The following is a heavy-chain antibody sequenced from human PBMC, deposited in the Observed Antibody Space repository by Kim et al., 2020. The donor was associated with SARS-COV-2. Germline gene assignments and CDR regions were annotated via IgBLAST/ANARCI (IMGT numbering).Heavy chain of an antibody. CDR3: AREGPYGDPYYFDY. CDR1: GGSISSSSYY. CDR2: IYYSGST. V-gene: IGHV4-39*07. J-gene: IGHJ4*01. D-gene: IGHD4-17*01. Sequence: SETLSLTCTVSGGSISSSSYYWGWIRQPPGKGLEWIGSIYYSGSTYYNPSLKSRVTISVDTSKNQFSLKLSSVTAADTAVYYCAREGPYGDPYYFDYWG.